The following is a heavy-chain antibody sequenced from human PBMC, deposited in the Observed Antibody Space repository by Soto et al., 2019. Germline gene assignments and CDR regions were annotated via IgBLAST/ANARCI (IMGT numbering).Heavy chain of an antibody. V-gene: IGHV4-30-2*01. CDR2: MYHSGTF. Sequence: PSETLSLTCAVSGGSIGGVGYSWSWIRQPPGGGLEWIGYMYHSGTFLKSPSLKTRLTMSLDMSKNQSSLTLNSMTAADTAVYYCARAQFYSGSGNYNNLMFDAWGQGIQVTVSS. CDR3: ARAQFYSGSGNYNNLMFDA. CDR1: GGSIGGVGYS. D-gene: IGHD3-10*01. J-gene: IGHJ5*02.